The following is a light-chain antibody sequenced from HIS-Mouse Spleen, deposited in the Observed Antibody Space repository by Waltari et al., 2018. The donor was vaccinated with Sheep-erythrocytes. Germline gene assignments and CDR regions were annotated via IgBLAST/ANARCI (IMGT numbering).Light chain of an antibody. J-gene: IGLJ3*02. Sequence: QSALTQPASVSGSPGQSITIPCPGTSSDVGCYNLVPWYQQHPGKAPKLMIYEGSKRPSGVSNRFSGSKSGNTASLTISGLQAEDEADYYCCSYAGSSTPWVFGGGTKLTVL. CDR2: EGS. CDR1: SSDVGCYNL. V-gene: IGLV2-23*01. CDR3: CSYAGSSTPWV.